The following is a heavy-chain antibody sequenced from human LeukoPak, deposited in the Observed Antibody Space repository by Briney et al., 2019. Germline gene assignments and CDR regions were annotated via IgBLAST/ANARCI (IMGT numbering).Heavy chain of an antibody. CDR2: ISSSGSTI. Sequence: PGGSLRLSCAASGFTFSSYEMNWVRQAPGKGLEWVSYISSSGSTIYYADSVKGRFTISRDNAKNSLYLQMNSLRAEDTAVYYCARHRYFVLSWGQGTLVTVSS. CDR1: GFTFSSYE. CDR3: ARHRYFVLS. J-gene: IGHJ4*02. D-gene: IGHD3-9*01. V-gene: IGHV3-48*03.